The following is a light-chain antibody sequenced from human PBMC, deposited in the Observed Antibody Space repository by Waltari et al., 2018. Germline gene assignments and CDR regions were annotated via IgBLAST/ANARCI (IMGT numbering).Light chain of an antibody. CDR1: QGISSY. J-gene: IGKJ4*01. V-gene: IGKV1-8*01. Sequence: AIRMTQSPSSFSASTGDRVTITCRARQGISSYLAWYQQKPGKAPKLLFYAASTLQSGVPSRFSGSGSGTDFTLTIRCLQSEDFATYYCQQYYSYPPLTFGGGTKVEIK. CDR2: AAS. CDR3: QQYYSYPPLT.